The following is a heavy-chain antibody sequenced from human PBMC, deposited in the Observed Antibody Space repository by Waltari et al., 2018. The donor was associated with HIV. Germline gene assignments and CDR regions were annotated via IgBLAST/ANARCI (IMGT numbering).Heavy chain of an antibody. J-gene: IGHJ4*02. V-gene: IGHV4-59*01. Sequence: QVHLQESGPGLVKPSETLSLTCTVSGGSISRFYWSWIRQSPGEGLEWIGYTYESGSTSYNPSLKSRATISVDTSKNQFALRLHSVTAADTAVYCCARTSYYYDDSGYYRLYYFDYWGQGTLVTVSS. D-gene: IGHD3-22*01. CDR2: TYESGST. CDR1: GGSISRFY. CDR3: ARTSYYYDDSGYYRLYYFDY.